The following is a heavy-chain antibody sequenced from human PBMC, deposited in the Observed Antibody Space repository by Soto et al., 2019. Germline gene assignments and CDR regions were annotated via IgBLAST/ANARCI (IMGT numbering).Heavy chain of an antibody. J-gene: IGHJ1*01. Sequence: ASVKFSCKASGYTFTSYGISWVRQAPGQGLEWMGWISAYNGNTNYAQKLQGGGTMTADTSTSRANVELRSQRHDDTAVDDCARDNPKEIIRAARTGYFEHWGQGTLVTVSS. CDR2: ISAYNGNT. CDR1: GYTFTSYG. D-gene: IGHD6-6*01. V-gene: IGHV1-18*01. CDR3: ARDNPKEIIRAARTGYFEH.